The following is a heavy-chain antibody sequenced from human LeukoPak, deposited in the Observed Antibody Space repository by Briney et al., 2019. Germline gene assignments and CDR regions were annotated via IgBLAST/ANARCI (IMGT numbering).Heavy chain of an antibody. Sequence: ASVKVSCKASGYTFTSYGITWVRQAPGQGLEWMGGIIPIFGTANYAQKFQGRVTITADESTSTAYMELSSLRSEDTAVYYCAREAAEYCSSSPLDYWGQGTLVTVSS. CDR1: GYTFTSYG. CDR3: AREAAEYCSSSPLDY. V-gene: IGHV1-69*13. CDR2: IIPIFGTA. J-gene: IGHJ4*02. D-gene: IGHD6-6*01.